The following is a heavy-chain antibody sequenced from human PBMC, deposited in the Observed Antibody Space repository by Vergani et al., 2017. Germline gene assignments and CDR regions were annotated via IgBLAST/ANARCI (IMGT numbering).Heavy chain of an antibody. CDR1: GGSISSGDHC. V-gene: IGHV4-31*11. Sequence: QVQLQESGPGVVKPSQTLSLTCAVSGGSISSGDHCWTWIRQRPGKGLEWIGYIFYSGTTYDNPSLRSRLTISVDTSQNPFSLKLRSVTAAVTAVYYCARVDTQVPATSHFYYMDVWGKGTTVVVSS. D-gene: IGHD6-25*01. J-gene: IGHJ6*03. CDR3: ARVDTQVPATSHFYYMDV. CDR2: IFYSGTT.